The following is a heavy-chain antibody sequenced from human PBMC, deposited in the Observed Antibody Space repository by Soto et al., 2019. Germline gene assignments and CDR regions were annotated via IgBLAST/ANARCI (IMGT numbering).Heavy chain of an antibody. V-gene: IGHV1-2*02. D-gene: IGHD3-22*01. CDR3: VKTYDGSGQPSHYFDP. Sequence: ASVKVSCKTSGYTFTDYFIHWVRQAPGQGLEWMGWINPKSGGTNYAQRFQGRVTMTRDTSISTVYMDLSGLRSDDTATYHCVKTYDGSGQPSHYFDPWGQGTTVTV. J-gene: IGHJ5*02. CDR1: GYTFTDYF. CDR2: INPKSGGT.